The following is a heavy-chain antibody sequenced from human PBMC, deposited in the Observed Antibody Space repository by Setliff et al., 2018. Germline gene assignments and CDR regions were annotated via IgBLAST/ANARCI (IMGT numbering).Heavy chain of an antibody. CDR2: ISGYNGYT. J-gene: IGHJ3*02. D-gene: IGHD2-2*01. V-gene: IGHV1-18*04. CDR1: GNSFTVFY. Sequence: SSGNSFTVFYLHWVRQAPGQGLEWMGWISGYNGYTVYAQKLQGRVTLTTDTSTGTAYMEVRSLRSDDTAQYYCVRDRAAIVVGPPTAAFDIWGQGTMVTVSS. CDR3: VRDRAAIVVGPPTAAFDI.